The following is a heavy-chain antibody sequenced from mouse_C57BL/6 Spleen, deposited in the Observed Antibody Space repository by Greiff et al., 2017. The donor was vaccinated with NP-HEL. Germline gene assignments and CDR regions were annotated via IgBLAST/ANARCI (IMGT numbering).Heavy chain of an antibody. CDR2: IDPSDSYT. CDR3: ARCEVTAGPFAY. CDR1: GYTFTSYW. V-gene: IGHV1-69*01. Sequence: QVQLKQPGAELVMPGASVKLSCKASGYTFTSYWMHWVKQRPGQGLEWIGEIDPSDSYTNYNQKFKGKSTLTVDKSSSTAYMQLSSLTSEDSAVYYCARCEVTAGPFAYWGQGTLVTVSA. D-gene: IGHD2-2*01. J-gene: IGHJ3*01.